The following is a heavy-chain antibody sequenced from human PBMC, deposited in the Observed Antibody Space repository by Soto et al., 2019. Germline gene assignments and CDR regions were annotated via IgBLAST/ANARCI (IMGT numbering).Heavy chain of an antibody. J-gene: IGHJ6*02. D-gene: IGHD5-12*01. CDR3: AKGYSGYDRKDYYYYGMDV. Sequence: GGSLRLSCAASGFTFDDYAMHWVRQAPGKGLEWVSLISWDGGSTYYADSVKGRFTISRDNSKNSLYLQMSSLRAEDTALYYCAKGYSGYDRKDYYYYGMDVWGQGTTVTVSS. CDR2: ISWDGGST. V-gene: IGHV3-43D*04. CDR1: GFTFDDYA.